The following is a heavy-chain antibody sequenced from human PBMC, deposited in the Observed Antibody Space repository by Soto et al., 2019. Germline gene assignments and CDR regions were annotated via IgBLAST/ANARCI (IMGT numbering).Heavy chain of an antibody. CDR3: ARDRFLYNSSPGGFDP. Sequence: QVQLQESGPGLVKPSETLSLTCTVSGGSVSSGSFFWTWIRQPPGKGLEWIGYIYYSGSTNSNPSLKSRVTISVDMSKNQFSLKLTSVTAGDTAVYYCARDRFLYNSSPGGFDPWGQGTLVTVSS. D-gene: IGHD6-13*01. CDR2: IYYSGST. V-gene: IGHV4-61*01. J-gene: IGHJ5*02. CDR1: GGSVSSGSFF.